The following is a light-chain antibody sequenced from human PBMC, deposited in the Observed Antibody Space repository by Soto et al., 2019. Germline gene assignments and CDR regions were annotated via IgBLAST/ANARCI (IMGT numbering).Light chain of an antibody. CDR1: QSVMSNY. V-gene: IGKV3-20*01. CDR2: GAS. CDR3: LQYHNWPLT. J-gene: IGKJ4*01. Sequence: EVVLTQSRGSLSLSPGERATLSCRASQSVMSNYLSWYQQKPGQPPRLLIYGASSRATGIPDRFSGSGSGTDFTLTISSLQSEDFAVYYCLQYHNWPLTFGGGTKVDIK.